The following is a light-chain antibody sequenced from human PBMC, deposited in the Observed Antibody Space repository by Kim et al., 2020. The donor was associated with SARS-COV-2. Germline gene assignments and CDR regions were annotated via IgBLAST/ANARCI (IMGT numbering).Light chain of an antibody. V-gene: IGKV4-1*01. CDR1: QTVLYNSNNKNY. J-gene: IGKJ2*03. Sequence: RAPLNCKFSQTVLYNSNNKNYLAWYQQKPGQAPKLLIYWASIRESGVSDRFSGIGSETDFTLTISSLQAEDVAVYYCQQYYSTPPSFGQGTKLEI. CDR3: QQYYSTPPS. CDR2: WAS.